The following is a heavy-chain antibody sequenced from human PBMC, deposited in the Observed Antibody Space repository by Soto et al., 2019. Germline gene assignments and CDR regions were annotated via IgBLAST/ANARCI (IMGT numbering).Heavy chain of an antibody. CDR2: INPSGGST. J-gene: IGHJ6*02. Sequence: ASVKVSCKASGYTFTSYYMHWVRQAPGQGLEWMGIINPSGGSTSYAQKFQGRVTMTKDTSTNTAYMELSSLRSEDTAVYYCATGSIAARLRRMDVWGQGTTVTVSS. V-gene: IGHV1-46*01. D-gene: IGHD6-6*01. CDR3: ATGSIAARLRRMDV. CDR1: GYTFTSYY.